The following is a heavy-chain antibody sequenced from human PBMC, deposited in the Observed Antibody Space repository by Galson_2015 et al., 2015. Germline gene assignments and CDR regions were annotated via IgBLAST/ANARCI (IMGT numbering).Heavy chain of an antibody. CDR3: ASGYYYDSSGYASGAFDI. CDR2: IYPGDSDT. V-gene: IGHV5-51*01. CDR1: GYSFTSYW. Sequence: QSGAEVKKPGESLTISCKGSGYSFTSYWIGWVRQMPGKGLEWMGIIYPGDSDTRYSPSFQGQVTISADKSISTAYLQWSSLKASDTAMYYCASGYYYDSSGYASGAFDIWGQGTMVTVSS. D-gene: IGHD3-22*01. J-gene: IGHJ3*02.